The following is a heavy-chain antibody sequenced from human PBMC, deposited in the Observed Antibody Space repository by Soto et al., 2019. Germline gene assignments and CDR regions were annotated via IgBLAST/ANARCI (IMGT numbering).Heavy chain of an antibody. CDR2: IKTKNDRGAT. CDR1: GFTFSNAW. D-gene: IGHD4-17*01. J-gene: IGHJ4*02. CDR3: TASDYPFFDY. Sequence: PGGSLRLSCIASGFTFSNAWMNWVRQVPGKGLEWVGRIKTKNDRGATDYAAPVKGRFIISRDDSKNTLDLQMNSLVFDVSAFFFCTASDYPFFDYWGQGTVVTVSS. V-gene: IGHV3-15*07.